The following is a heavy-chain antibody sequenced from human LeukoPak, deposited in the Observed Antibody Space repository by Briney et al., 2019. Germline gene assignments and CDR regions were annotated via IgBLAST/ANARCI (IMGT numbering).Heavy chain of an antibody. CDR1: GFTFSSYG. CDR3: AKDCRRAVVPAAMDY. CDR2: IWYDGSNK. J-gene: IGHJ4*02. V-gene: IGHV3-33*06. Sequence: PGMSLRLSCAASGFTFSSYGMHWVRQAPGKGLEWVAVIWYDGSNKYYADSVKGRFTISRDNSKNTLYLQMNSLRAEDTAVYYCAKDCRRAVVPAAMDYWGQGTLVTVSS. D-gene: IGHD2-2*01.